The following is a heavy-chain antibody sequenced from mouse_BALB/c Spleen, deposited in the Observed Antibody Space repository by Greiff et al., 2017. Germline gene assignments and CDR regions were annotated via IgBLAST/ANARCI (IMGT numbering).Heavy chain of an antibody. CDR3: ARQTARAIFAY. V-gene: IGHV1-80*01. D-gene: IGHD3-2*01. Sequence: VQVVESGAELVRPGSSVKISCKASGYAFSSYWMNWVKQRPGQGLEWIGQIYPGDGDTNYNGKFKGKATLTADKSSSTAYMQLSSLTSEDSAVYFCARQTARAIFAYWGQGTLVTVSA. CDR1: GYAFSSYW. CDR2: IYPGDGDT. J-gene: IGHJ3*01.